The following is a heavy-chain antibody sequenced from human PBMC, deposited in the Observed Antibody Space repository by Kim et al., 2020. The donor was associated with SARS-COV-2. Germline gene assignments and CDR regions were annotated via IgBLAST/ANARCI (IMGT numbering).Heavy chain of an antibody. CDR3: ARDPEGGQQPGLAFDI. CDR1: GGSISSYY. V-gene: IGHV4-59*13. CDR2: IYYSGST. J-gene: IGHJ3*02. Sequence: SETLSLTCTVSGGSISSYYWSWIRQPPGKGLEWIGYIYYSGSTNYNPSLKSRVTISVDTSKNQFSLKLSSVTAADTAVYYCARDPEGGQQPGLAFDIWGQGTMVTVSS. D-gene: IGHD6-13*01.